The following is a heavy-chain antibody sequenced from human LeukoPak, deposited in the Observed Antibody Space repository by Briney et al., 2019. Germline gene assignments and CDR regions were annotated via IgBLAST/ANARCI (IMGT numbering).Heavy chain of an antibody. CDR1: EFTFSSYA. CDR2: INSDGSST. J-gene: IGHJ5*02. Sequence: GRSLRLSCAASEFTFSSYAMHWVRQAPGKGLVWVSRINSDGSSTSYADSVKGRFTISRDNAKNTLYLQMNSLRAEDTAVYYCARGGLVLRFLEWFPPSGFDPWGQGTLVTVSS. D-gene: IGHD3-3*01. CDR3: ARGGLVLRFLEWFPPSGFDP. V-gene: IGHV3-74*01.